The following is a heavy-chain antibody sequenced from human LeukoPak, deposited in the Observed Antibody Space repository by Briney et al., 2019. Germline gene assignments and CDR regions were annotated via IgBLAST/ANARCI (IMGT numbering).Heavy chain of an antibody. Sequence: GGSLRLSCAASGFTVSSNYMSWVRQAPGKGLEWVSVIYSGGSTYYADSVKGRFTISRDNSKNTLDLQMNSLRAEDTAIYYCAKTVVVITFRFDSWGQGSLVTVSS. CDR3: AKTVVVITFRFDS. D-gene: IGHD2-21*01. CDR2: IYSGGST. CDR1: GFTVSSNY. J-gene: IGHJ4*02. V-gene: IGHV3-53*01.